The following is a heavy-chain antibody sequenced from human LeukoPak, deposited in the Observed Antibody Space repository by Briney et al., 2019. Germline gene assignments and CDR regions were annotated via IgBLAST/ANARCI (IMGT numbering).Heavy chain of an antibody. CDR1: GFTFSSYA. CDR3: AKNAPYDCWSGYPGYFDY. V-gene: IGHV3-23*01. CDR2: ISGSGGST. J-gene: IGHJ4*02. D-gene: IGHD3-3*01. Sequence: GGSLRLSCAASGFTFSSYAMSWVRQAPGKGLEWVSAISGSGGSTYYADSVKGRFTISRDNSKNTLYLQMNSLRAEDTAVYYCAKNAPYDCWSGYPGYFDYWGQGTLVTVSS.